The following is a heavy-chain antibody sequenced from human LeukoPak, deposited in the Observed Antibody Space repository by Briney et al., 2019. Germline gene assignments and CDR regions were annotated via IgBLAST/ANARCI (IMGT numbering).Heavy chain of an antibody. CDR3: AREGVGGNWFDP. V-gene: IGHV4-38-2*02. CDR1: GGSISSYY. Sequence: SETLSLTCTVSGGSISSYYWSWIQQPPGKGLEWIGSIYHSGSTYYNPSLKSRVTISVDTSKNQFSLKLSSVTAADTAVYYCAREGVGGNWFDPWGQGTLVTVSS. D-gene: IGHD3-10*01. CDR2: IYHSGST. J-gene: IGHJ5*02.